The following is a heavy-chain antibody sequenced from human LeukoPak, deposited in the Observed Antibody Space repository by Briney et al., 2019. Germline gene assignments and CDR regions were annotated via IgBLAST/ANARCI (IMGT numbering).Heavy chain of an antibody. V-gene: IGHV3-23*01. CDR3: AKAQVGIATNWFDP. CDR2: ISSSGGST. CDR1: GFTFSSYA. D-gene: IGHD6-13*01. Sequence: GGSLRLSCAASGFTFSSYAMSRVRQAPGKGLEWVSAISSSGGSTYYADSVKGRFTISRDNSKNTLYLQMNSLRAEDTAVYYCAKAQVGIATNWFDPWGQGTLVTVSS. J-gene: IGHJ5*02.